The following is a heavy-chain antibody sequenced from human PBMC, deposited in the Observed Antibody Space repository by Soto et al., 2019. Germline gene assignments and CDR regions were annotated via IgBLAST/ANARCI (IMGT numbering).Heavy chain of an antibody. CDR1: GFSFSSYA. CDR2: ISSSGDST. D-gene: IGHD2-15*01. Sequence: EGQLLESGGGLIQPGGSLRLSCAASGFSFSSYAMNWVRQAPGRGLEWVSGISSSGDSTSLADSVKGRFAISRDNSKNTLYLQMSSLRGEDTAVYYCAKSGGAFVVVVAATSWKYGLEVWGQGTTVTV. V-gene: IGHV3-23*01. J-gene: IGHJ6*02. CDR3: AKSGGAFVVVVAATSWKYGLEV.